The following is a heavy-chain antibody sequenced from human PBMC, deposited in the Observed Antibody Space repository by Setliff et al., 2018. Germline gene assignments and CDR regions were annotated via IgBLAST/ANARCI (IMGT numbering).Heavy chain of an antibody. CDR3: ARDLQNYYDGSGHYYGVDY. D-gene: IGHD3-22*01. Sequence: PGGSLRLSCAASGFTFSSYWMSWVRQAPGKGLEWVANIKQDGSEKYYVDSVKGRFTISRDNAKNSLYLQMNSLRAEDTAVYYCARDLQNYYDGSGHYYGVDYWGQGTLVTVSS. V-gene: IGHV3-7*01. J-gene: IGHJ4*02. CDR2: IKQDGSEK. CDR1: GFTFSSYW.